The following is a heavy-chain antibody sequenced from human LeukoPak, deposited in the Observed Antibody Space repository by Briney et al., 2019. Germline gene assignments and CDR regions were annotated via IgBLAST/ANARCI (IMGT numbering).Heavy chain of an antibody. D-gene: IGHD3-22*01. CDR1: GLSIKSYH. CDR2: IYYSGST. V-gene: IGHV4-59*08. J-gene: IGHJ5*02. Sequence: PAETLSLPCTVSGLSIKSYHGIWIRHPPGKGREGMGYIYYSGSTNYNPSLKSRVTISVDTSKDQFSLKLSSVTAADTAVYYCARADYYDSSCYFPGGWFDPWGQGTLVTVPS. CDR3: ARADYYDSSCYFPGGWFDP.